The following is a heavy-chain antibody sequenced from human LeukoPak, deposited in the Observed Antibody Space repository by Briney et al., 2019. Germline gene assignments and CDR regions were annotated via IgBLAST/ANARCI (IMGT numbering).Heavy chain of an antibody. D-gene: IGHD2-21*02. Sequence: ASVKVSCRVSGYTLTELSMHWVRQAPGKGLEWMGGFDPEDGETIYAQKFQGRVTMTEDTSTDTAYMELSSLRSEDTAVYYCARLRGGDYSSYNWFDPWGQGTLVTVSS. CDR1: GYTLTELS. CDR2: FDPEDGET. CDR3: ARLRGGDYSSYNWFDP. J-gene: IGHJ5*02. V-gene: IGHV1-24*01.